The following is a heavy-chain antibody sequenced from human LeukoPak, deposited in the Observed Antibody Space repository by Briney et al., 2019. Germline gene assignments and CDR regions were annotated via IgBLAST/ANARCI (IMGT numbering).Heavy chain of an antibody. V-gene: IGHV3-30*18. J-gene: IGHJ4*02. D-gene: IGHD3-10*01. CDR3: AKDRAMYYYGSGSYSV. Sequence: GRSLRLSCAASGFTFSSYGMHWVRQAPGKGLEWAAVISYDGSNKYYADSVKGRFTISRDNSKNTLYLQMNSLRAEDTAVYYCAKDRAMYYYGSGSYSVWGQGTLVTVSS. CDR1: GFTFSSYG. CDR2: ISYDGSNK.